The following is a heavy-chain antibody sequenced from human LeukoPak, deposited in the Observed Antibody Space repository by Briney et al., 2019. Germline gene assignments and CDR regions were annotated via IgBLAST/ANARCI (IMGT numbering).Heavy chain of an antibody. CDR1: GYTFTSYY. J-gene: IGHJ4*02. D-gene: IGHD6-13*01. V-gene: IGHV1-46*01. CDR2: INPSGGST. CDR3: ARGIGRVRYSSSWYVAASLDY. Sequence: GASVKVSCKASGYTFTSYYMHWVRQAPGQGLEWMGIINPSGGSTSYAQKFQGRVTMTRDTSTSTVYMELSSLRSEDTAVYYCARGIGRVRYSSSWYVAASLDYWGQGTLVTVSS.